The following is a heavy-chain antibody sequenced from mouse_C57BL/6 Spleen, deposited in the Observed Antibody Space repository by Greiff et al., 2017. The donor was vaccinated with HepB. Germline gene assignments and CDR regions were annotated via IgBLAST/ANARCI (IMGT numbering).Heavy chain of an antibody. CDR3: AKKRSFDV. CDR2: IDPSDNYT. V-gene: IGHV1-50*01. Sequence: QVQLQQPGAELVKPGASVKLSCKASGYTFTSYWMQWVKQRPGQGLEWIGEIDPSDNYTNYNQKFKGKATLTVDTSSSTAYMQLSSLTSEDSAVYYCAKKRSFDVWGTGTTVTVSS. CDR1: GYTFTSYW. J-gene: IGHJ1*03.